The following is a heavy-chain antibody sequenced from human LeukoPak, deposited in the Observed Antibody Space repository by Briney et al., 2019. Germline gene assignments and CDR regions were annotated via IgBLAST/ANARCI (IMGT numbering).Heavy chain of an antibody. D-gene: IGHD1-26*01. CDR2: ISGSGGST. CDR1: GFTVSSNY. J-gene: IGHJ6*03. CDR3: ARVLIGSELLFYYYYMDV. V-gene: IGHV3-23*01. Sequence: PGGSLRLSCAASGFTVSSNYMSWVRQAPGKGLEWVSAISGSGGSTYYADSVKGRFTISRDNAKNSLYLQMNSLRAEDTAVYYCARVLIGSELLFYYYYMDVWGKGTTVTVSS.